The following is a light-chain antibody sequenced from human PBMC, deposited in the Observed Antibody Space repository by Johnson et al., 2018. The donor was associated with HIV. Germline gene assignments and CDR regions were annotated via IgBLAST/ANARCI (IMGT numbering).Light chain of an antibody. CDR1: RSNIGDNF. J-gene: IGLJ1*01. V-gene: IGLV1-51*01. Sequence: QAVLTQPPSVSAAPGQKVTISCSGNRSNIGDNFVSWYQHLLGTAPKLLVYDNSKRPSGIPDRFSATKSCTSATLALPGLQPGDEADYYCGVWDASLSPHYVFGTGTTITVL. CDR2: DNS. CDR3: GVWDASLSPHYV.